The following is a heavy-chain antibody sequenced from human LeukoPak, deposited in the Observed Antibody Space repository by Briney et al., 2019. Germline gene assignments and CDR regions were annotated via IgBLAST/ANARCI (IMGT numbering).Heavy chain of an antibody. Sequence: GKSLRLSCAASGFTFSNYGMHWVRQAPGRGLEWVAVIWYDGSSKYYADSVRGRFTISRDNSKNTLFLQMSSLRAEDTAVYYCARAPYYGDYGDYWGQGTLLTVSS. V-gene: IGHV3-33*01. CDR3: ARAPYYGDYGDY. CDR1: GFTFSNYG. J-gene: IGHJ4*02. D-gene: IGHD4-17*01. CDR2: IWYDGSSK.